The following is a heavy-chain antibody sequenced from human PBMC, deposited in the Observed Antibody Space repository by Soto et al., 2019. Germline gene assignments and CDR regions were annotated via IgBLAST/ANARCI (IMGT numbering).Heavy chain of an antibody. CDR3: ARDGGAVAGQGDAFDI. CDR1: GYTFSSHA. CDR2: ISAYNGNT. J-gene: IGHJ3*02. D-gene: IGHD6-19*01. Sequence: ASVKVSCKASGYTFSSHATHWVRQAPGQGLEWMGWISAYNGNTNYAQKLQGRVTMTTDTSTSTAYMELRSLRSDDTAVYYCARDGGAVAGQGDAFDIWGQGTMVTVSS. V-gene: IGHV1-18*01.